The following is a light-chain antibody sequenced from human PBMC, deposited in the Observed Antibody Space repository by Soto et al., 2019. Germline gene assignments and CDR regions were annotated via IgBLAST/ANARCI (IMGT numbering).Light chain of an antibody. Sequence: DIQMTQSPSTLSASIVYIVKINFLCSQSITRWLAWYQQKPGKAPKLLIYDAYSLESGVPSRFSGSGSGAEFTLTIRSLQPDDFATYYCQQYNHYSGLNFGGGTKG. CDR3: QQYNHYSGLN. J-gene: IGKJ4*01. V-gene: IGKV1-5*01. CDR2: DAY. CDR1: QSITRW.